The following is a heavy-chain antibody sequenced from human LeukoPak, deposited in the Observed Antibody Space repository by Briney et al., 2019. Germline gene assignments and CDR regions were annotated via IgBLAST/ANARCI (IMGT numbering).Heavy chain of an antibody. D-gene: IGHD4-23*01. CDR3: TRAVAHLDY. Sequence: GGSLRLSCTASGFTYGDYAMSWVRQAPGKGLEWVGFIRSKTYGGTTEYAASVKGGFTISRDDSKSIAYLQMNSLKTEDTAVYYCTRAVAHLDYWGQGTLVTVSS. CDR2: IRSKTYGGTT. V-gene: IGHV3-49*04. CDR1: GFTYGDYA. J-gene: IGHJ4*02.